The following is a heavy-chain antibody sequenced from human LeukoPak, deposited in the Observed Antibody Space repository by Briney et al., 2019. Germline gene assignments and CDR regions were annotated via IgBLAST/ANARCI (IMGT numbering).Heavy chain of an antibody. D-gene: IGHD6-19*01. CDR2: ISYDGSNK. CDR1: GFTFSSYG. J-gene: IGHJ3*02. V-gene: IGHV3-30*18. CDR3: AKDILSEQWHDAFDI. Sequence: PGRSLRLSCAASGFTFSSYGMHWVRQAPGKGLEWVAVISYDGSNKGYADSVKGRFTISRDNSKNSLFLQMNSLRTEDTALYYCAKDILSEQWHDAFDIWGQGTMVTVSS.